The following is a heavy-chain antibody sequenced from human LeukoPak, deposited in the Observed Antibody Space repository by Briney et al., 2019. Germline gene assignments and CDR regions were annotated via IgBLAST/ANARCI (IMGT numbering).Heavy chain of an antibody. V-gene: IGHV3-23*01. CDR1: GFTFSSYA. D-gene: IGHD5-18*01. Sequence: GGSLRLSCAASGFTFSSYAMSWVRQAPGKGLEWVSAISGSGGSTYYADSVKGRFTISRDNSKNTLYMQMNSLRAEDTAGYYGAKARGGGYSYGLIDYWGQGTLVTVSS. CDR2: ISGSGGST. CDR3: AKARGGGYSYGLIDY. J-gene: IGHJ4*02.